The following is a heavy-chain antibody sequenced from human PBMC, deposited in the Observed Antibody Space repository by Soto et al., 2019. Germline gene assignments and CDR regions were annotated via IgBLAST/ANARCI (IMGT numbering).Heavy chain of an antibody. CDR1: GYTFIDYG. CDR3: ARDPVPVVFDWLRNWFDP. CDR2: INAGNGNT. D-gene: IGHD3-9*01. J-gene: IGHJ5*02. Sequence: ASVQVSCKASGYTFIDYGISWVRQAPGQGLEWMGWINAGNGNTKYSQKFQGRVTITRDTSASTAYMELSSLRSEDTAVYYCARDPVPVVFDWLRNWFDPWGQGTLVTVSS. V-gene: IGHV1-3*01.